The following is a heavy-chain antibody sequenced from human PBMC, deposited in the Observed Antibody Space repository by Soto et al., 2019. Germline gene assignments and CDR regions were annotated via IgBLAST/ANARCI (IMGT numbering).Heavy chain of an antibody. D-gene: IGHD2-2*01. CDR1: GYTFTSYG. CDR2: ISAYNGNT. J-gene: IGHJ4*02. V-gene: IGHV1-18*01. Sequence: ASVKVSCKASGYTFTSYGISWVRQAPGQGLEWMGWISAYNGNTNYAQKLQGRVTVTTDTSTSTAYMELRSLRSDDTAVYYCARDDIVVVPASQNLDYWGQGTLVTVSS. CDR3: ARDDIVVVPASQNLDY.